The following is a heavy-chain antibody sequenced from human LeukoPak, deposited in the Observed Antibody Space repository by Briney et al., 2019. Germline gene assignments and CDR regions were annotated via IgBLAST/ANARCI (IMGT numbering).Heavy chain of an antibody. Sequence: ASVKVSCEASGYTFTGYYMHWVRQAPGQGLEWMGWINPNSGGTNYAQKFQGRVTMTRDTSISTAYMELSRLRSDDTAVYYCARVDFWSGYFGGMDYWGQGTLVTVSS. J-gene: IGHJ4*02. CDR3: ARVDFWSGYFGGMDY. CDR1: GYTFTGYY. V-gene: IGHV1-2*02. D-gene: IGHD3-3*01. CDR2: INPNSGGT.